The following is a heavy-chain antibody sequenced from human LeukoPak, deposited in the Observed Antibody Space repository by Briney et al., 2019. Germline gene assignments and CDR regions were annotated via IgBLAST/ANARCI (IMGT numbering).Heavy chain of an antibody. CDR2: IWYDGTNK. J-gene: IGHJ4*02. CDR1: GFTLSSYG. D-gene: IGHD3-22*01. Sequence: PGGSLRLSCAASGFTLSSYGMTWVRQAPGKGLEWVANIWYDGTNKHYADSVKGRFTISRDNSKNTLYLQMDSLRAEDTAVYYCARVIFNYDNSGLNYWGQGTLVTVSS. V-gene: IGHV3-33*01. CDR3: ARVIFNYDNSGLNY.